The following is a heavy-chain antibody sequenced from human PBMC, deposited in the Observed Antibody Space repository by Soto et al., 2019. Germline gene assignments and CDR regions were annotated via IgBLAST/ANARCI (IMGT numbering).Heavy chain of an antibody. CDR1: GGSISSSSYY. CDR2: IYYSGST. V-gene: IGHV4-39*01. Sequence: SETLSLTCTVSGGSISSSSYYWGWIRQPPGKGLEWIGSIYYSGSTYYNPSLKSRVTISVDTSKNQFSLKLSSVTAADTAVYYCARSYYDFWSGYYSAGWFDPWGQGTLVTVSS. CDR3: ARSYYDFWSGYYSAGWFDP. D-gene: IGHD3-3*01. J-gene: IGHJ5*02.